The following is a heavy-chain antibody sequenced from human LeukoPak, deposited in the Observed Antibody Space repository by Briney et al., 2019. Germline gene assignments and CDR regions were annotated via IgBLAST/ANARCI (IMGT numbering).Heavy chain of an antibody. CDR3: AKGPTNWSGYPVDY. J-gene: IGHJ4*02. Sequence: PGGSLRLSCTASGFTFSSYAMSWVRQAPGKGLEWVSGISGSGGSTYYADSVKGRFTISRDNSKNTLYLQMNSLRAEDTAVYYCAKGPTNWSGYPVDYWGQGTLVTVPS. D-gene: IGHD3-3*01. CDR1: GFTFSSYA. V-gene: IGHV3-23*01. CDR2: ISGSGGST.